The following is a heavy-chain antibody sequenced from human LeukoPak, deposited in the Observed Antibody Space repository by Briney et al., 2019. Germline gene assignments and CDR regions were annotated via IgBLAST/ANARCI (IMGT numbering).Heavy chain of an antibody. CDR2: INHSGST. CDR3: AREDYDSLL. CDR1: GGSFSGYY. J-gene: IGHJ4*02. D-gene: IGHD3-22*01. V-gene: IGHV4-34*01. Sequence: SETLSLTXAVYGGSFSGYYWSWIRQPPGKGLEWIGEINHSGSTNYNPSLKSRVTISVDTSKNQSSLKLSSVTAADTAVYYCAREDYDSLLWGQGTLVTVSS.